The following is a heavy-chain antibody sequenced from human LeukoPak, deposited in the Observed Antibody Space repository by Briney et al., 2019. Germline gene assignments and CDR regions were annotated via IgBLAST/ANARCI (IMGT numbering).Heavy chain of an antibody. V-gene: IGHV4-34*01. J-gene: IGHJ1*01. CDR1: GGSFSGYY. CDR2: INHSGST. Sequence: PSETLSLTRAVYGGSFSGYYWSWIRQPPGKGLEWIGEINHSGSTNYNPSLKSRVTISVDTSKNQFSLKLSSVTAADTAVYYCARKAPTGYYYRYFQHWGQGTLVTVSS. CDR3: ARKAPTGYYYRYFQH. D-gene: IGHD3-22*01.